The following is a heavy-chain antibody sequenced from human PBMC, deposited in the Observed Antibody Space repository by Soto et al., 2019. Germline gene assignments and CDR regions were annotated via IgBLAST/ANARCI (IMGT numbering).Heavy chain of an antibody. V-gene: IGHV1-69*02. Sequence: QVQLVQSGAEVKKPGSSVKVSCKASGGTFSSYTISWVRQAPGQGLEWMGRIIPILGIANYAQKFKGRVTITADKSTSPAYMELSSLRSEDTAVYYCARGYCSSTRCWGCWFDPWGQGTLVTVSS. CDR1: GGTFSSYT. CDR2: IIPILGIA. CDR3: ARGYCSSTRCWGCWFDP. J-gene: IGHJ5*02. D-gene: IGHD2-2*01.